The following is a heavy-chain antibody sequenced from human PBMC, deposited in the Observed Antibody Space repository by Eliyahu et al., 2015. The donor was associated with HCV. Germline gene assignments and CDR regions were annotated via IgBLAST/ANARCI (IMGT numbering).Heavy chain of an antibody. Sequence: QVQLVQSGAEVKKPGASVKVSCKASGYTFNDYYIHWVRQAPGQGLEWVGWINPNSGGTNYAQKFQGRVTMTRDTSIITAYMELSRLRSDDTAVYYCARHGWIEGAILDWGQGTLVTVSS. CDR1: GYTFNDYY. J-gene: IGHJ4*02. V-gene: IGHV1-2*02. CDR3: ARHGWIEGAILD. CDR2: INPNSGGT. D-gene: IGHD3-3*02.